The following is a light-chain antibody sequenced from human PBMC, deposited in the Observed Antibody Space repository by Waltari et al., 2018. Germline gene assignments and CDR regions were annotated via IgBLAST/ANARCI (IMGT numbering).Light chain of an antibody. V-gene: IGLV4-69*01. CDR3: QTGGHGTWV. CDR2: VNSDGSH. CDR1: SGHSNNI. Sequence: QLVLTQSPSASASLGASIKLTCTLSSGHSNNIIAWLQQQQPERGPRSLMKVNSDGSHSRGDGIPDRFSGSSSGAERYLTISSLQSEDEADYYCQTGGHGTWVFGGGTKLTVL. J-gene: IGLJ3*02.